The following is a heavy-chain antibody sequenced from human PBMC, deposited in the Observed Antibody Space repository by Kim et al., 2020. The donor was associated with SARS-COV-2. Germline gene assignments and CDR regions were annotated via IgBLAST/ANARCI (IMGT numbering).Heavy chain of an antibody. CDR3: ARKRNGYFDY. J-gene: IGHJ4*02. CDR2: TA. V-gene: IGHV1-69*01. Sequence: TANYAQKFQGRVTITADESTSTAYMELSSLRSEDTAVYYCARKRNGYFDYWGQGTLVTVSS.